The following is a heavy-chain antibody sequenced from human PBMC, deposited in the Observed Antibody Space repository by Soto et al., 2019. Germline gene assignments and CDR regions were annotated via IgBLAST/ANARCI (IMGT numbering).Heavy chain of an antibody. CDR2: ISAYNGNT. CDR3: AREGFSSSWFLNSREYFDL. J-gene: IGHJ2*01. V-gene: IGHV1-18*01. D-gene: IGHD6-13*01. Sequence: ASVKVSCKASGYTFTSYGISWVRQAPGQGLEWMGWISAYNGNTNYAQKLQGRVTMTTDTSTSTAYMELRSLRSDDTAVYYCAREGFSSSWFLNSREYFDLWGRGTLVTVSS. CDR1: GYTFTSYG.